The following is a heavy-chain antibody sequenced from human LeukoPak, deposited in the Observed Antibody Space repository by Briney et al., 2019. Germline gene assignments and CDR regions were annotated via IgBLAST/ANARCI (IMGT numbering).Heavy chain of an antibody. CDR1: GFTFDDYA. Sequence: PGGSLRLSCAASGFTFDDYAMHWVRQAPGKGLEWVSLISWDGGSTYYADSVKGRFTISRDNSKNSLYLQMNSLRAEDTALYYCAKDGRGYSGYDSYFDYWGQGTLVTVSS. D-gene: IGHD5-12*01. V-gene: IGHV3-43D*03. CDR2: ISWDGGST. J-gene: IGHJ4*02. CDR3: AKDGRGYSGYDSYFDY.